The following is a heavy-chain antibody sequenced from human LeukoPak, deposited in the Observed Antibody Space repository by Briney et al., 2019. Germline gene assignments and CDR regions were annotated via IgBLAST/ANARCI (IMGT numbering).Heavy chain of an antibody. CDR3: AKDNPLDY. CDR2: IRYDGSNK. CDR1: GFTFSSYG. J-gene: IGHJ4*02. D-gene: IGHD1-14*01. V-gene: IGHV3-30*02. Sequence: QPGGSLRLSCAASGFTFSSYGMLWVRQAPGKGLEWVAFIRYDGSNKLYADSVKGRFTISRDNSKNTVYLHINSLRTEDTALYYCAKDNPLDYWGQGTLVIVSS.